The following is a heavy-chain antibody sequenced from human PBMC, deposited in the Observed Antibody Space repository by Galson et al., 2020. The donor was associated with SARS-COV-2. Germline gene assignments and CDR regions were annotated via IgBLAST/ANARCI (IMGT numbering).Heavy chain of an antibody. CDR2: IHASGRT. CDR1: GGSISSDSYY. Sequence: SETLSLTCAVSGGSISSDSYYWSWIRQPAGKGLEWIGRIHASGRTNYSPSLKSRVIISVDTSSNQLSLQLFSVTAADTAVYYCARVSSVFYLGPGKGYYNYHMDVWGTGTTVTVSS. J-gene: IGHJ6*03. D-gene: IGHD3-10*01. V-gene: IGHV4-61*02. CDR3: ARVSSVFYLGPGKGYYNYHMDV.